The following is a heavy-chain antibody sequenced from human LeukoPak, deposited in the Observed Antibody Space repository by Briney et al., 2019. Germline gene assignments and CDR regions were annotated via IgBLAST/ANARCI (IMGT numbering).Heavy chain of an antibody. Sequence: GGSLRLSCAASGFTFSNYAMNWVRQAPGKGLEWVSSISRSSTNIYYADSVKGRFTISRDNAKNSLYLQMNSLRAEDTAVYYCARDIPDYWGQGTQVTVSS. CDR1: GFTFSNYA. CDR3: ARDIPDY. V-gene: IGHV3-21*01. CDR2: ISRSSTNI. J-gene: IGHJ4*02.